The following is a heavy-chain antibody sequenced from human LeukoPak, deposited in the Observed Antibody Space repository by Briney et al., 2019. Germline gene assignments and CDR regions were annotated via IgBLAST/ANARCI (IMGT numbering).Heavy chain of an antibody. Sequence: GASVKVSCKASGGTFSSYAISWVRQAPGQGLEWMGGIIPIFGTANYAQKFQGRVTITADESTSTAYMELSSLRSEDTAVYYCASSPGFGYQLPLYNYYYCGMDVWGQGTTVTVSS. CDR2: IIPIFGTA. CDR1: GGTFSSYA. V-gene: IGHV1-69*13. CDR3: ASSPGFGYQLPLYNYYYCGMDV. D-gene: IGHD2-2*01. J-gene: IGHJ6*02.